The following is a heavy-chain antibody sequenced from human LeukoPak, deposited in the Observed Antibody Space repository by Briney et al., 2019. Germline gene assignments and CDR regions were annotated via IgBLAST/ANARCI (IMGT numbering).Heavy chain of an antibody. J-gene: IGHJ6*03. CDR3: ARVRYYDFWSGYFSPQNYYYYYMDV. V-gene: IGHV1-18*01. Sequence: GASVKVSCKASGYTFINYGISWVRQAPGQGLEWMGWISAYNGNTNYAQKLQGRVTMTTDTSTSTAYMELRSLRSDDTAVYYCARVRYYDFWSGYFSPQNYYYYYMDVWGKGTTVTVSS. D-gene: IGHD3-3*01. CDR2: ISAYNGNT. CDR1: GYTFINYG.